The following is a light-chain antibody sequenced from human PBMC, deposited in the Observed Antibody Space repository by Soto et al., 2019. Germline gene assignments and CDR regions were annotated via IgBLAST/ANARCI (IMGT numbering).Light chain of an antibody. J-gene: IGKJ5*01. CDR2: GAS. CDR3: QQYSRAPIT. Sequence: EIVMTQSPATLSVSPGERATLSCRASQSVSSSLAWYQHKPGQAPRLLIYGASTRATGFPTRFSGSGSGTDFTLTISRLEPEDSAVYYCQQYSRAPITFGQGTRLEIK. V-gene: IGKV3-15*01. CDR1: QSVSSS.